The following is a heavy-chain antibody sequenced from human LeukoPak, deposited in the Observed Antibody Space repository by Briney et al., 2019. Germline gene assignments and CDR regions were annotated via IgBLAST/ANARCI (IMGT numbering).Heavy chain of an antibody. CDR2: IYHSGSN. CDR3: VRVPFAFYGMEV. CDR1: SDSIRSNNW. D-gene: IGHD4/OR15-4a*01. V-gene: IGHV4-4*02. J-gene: IGHJ6*04. Sequence: PSETLSLTCAVCSDSIRSNNWSSRVRPPPGKGLEGVGEIYHSGSNNYNPSLKRRVTISADTFKNQLSLTFSSVTAADPAVYYCVRVPFAFYGMEVWGKGTTVSVSS.